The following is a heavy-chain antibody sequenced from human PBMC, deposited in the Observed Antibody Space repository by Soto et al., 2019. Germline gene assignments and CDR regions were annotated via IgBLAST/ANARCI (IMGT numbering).Heavy chain of an antibody. CDR3: ARVRDSSGYYWDFDY. CDR1: GFTVSNNF. CDR2: IYSGGGT. J-gene: IGHJ4*02. Sequence: SCSASGFTVSNNFMSWVRQAPGKGLEWVSVIYSGGGTYYADSVKGRFTISRDYSKNTLYLQMSSLRAEDTAVYYCARVRDSSGYYWDFDYWGQGTLVTVS. D-gene: IGHD3-22*01. V-gene: IGHV3-53*01.